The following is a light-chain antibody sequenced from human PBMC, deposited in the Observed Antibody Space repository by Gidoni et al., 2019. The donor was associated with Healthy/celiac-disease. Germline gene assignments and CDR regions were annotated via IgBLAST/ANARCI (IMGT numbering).Light chain of an antibody. CDR3: QQYGRSPGT. CDR1: QSVSSSY. V-gene: IGKV3-20*01. J-gene: IGKJ2*02. CDR2: GAS. Sequence: SCRASQSVSSSYLAWYQQKPGQAPRLLIYGASSRATVIPDRFSGSGSGTDFTLTISRLEPEDFAVYYCQQYGRSPGTFGQGTKPGDQT.